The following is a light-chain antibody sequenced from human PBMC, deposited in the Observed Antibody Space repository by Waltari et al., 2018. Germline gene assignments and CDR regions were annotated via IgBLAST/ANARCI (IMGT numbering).Light chain of an antibody. Sequence: RVTITCRASQSISSWLAWYQQKPGKAPKLLIYKASSLESGVPSRFSGSGSGTEFTLTISSLQPDDFATYYCQQRKTFGQGTKVEIK. CDR2: KAS. J-gene: IGKJ1*01. V-gene: IGKV1-5*03. CDR3: QQRKT. CDR1: QSISSW.